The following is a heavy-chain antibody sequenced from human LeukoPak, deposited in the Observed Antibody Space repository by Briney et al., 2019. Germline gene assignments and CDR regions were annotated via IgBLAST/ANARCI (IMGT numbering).Heavy chain of an antibody. CDR2: IYYSGST. CDR3: ASGLWFGELNI. J-gene: IGHJ3*02. V-gene: IGHV4-30-4*08. D-gene: IGHD3-10*01. CDR1: GGSLSSGDYY. Sequence: SKTLSLTCTVSGGSLSSGDYYWSWIRQPPGKGLEWIGYIYYSGSTYYNPSLKSRVTISVDTSKNQFSLKLSSVTAADTAVYYCASGLWFGELNIWGRGTMVTVSS.